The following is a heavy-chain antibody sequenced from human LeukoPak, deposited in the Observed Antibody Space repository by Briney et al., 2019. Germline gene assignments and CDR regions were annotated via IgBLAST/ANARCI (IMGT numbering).Heavy chain of an antibody. CDR3: PRGNFWSGYPRNDAFDI. Sequence: SETLSLTCTGSGGSISSYYGSWSRQPPGKGPEGVGDIYYSGSTNYNPSLKSRVTISVDTSKNQFSLKLSSVTAADTAVYYCPRGNFWSGYPRNDAFDIWGQGTMVTVSS. CDR2: IYYSGST. J-gene: IGHJ3*02. V-gene: IGHV4-59*01. D-gene: IGHD3-3*01. CDR1: GGSISSYY.